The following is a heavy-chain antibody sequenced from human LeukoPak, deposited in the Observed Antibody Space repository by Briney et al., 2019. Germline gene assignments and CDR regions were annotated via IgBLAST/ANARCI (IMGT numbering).Heavy chain of an antibody. Sequence: GASVTVSCKASGYTFTSYAMNWVRQSPGQGLEWMGWINTNTGNPTYAQGFTGRFVFSLDTSVSTAYLQISSLKAEDTAVYYCARGYCSSTSCYTNWFDPWGQGTLVTVSS. V-gene: IGHV7-4-1*02. J-gene: IGHJ5*02. D-gene: IGHD2-2*02. CDR3: ARGYCSSTSCYTNWFDP. CDR1: GYTFTSYA. CDR2: INTNTGNP.